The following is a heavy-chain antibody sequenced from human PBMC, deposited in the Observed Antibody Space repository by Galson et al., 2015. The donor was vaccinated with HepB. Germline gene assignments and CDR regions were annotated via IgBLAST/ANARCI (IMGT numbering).Heavy chain of an antibody. V-gene: IGHV1-8*01. CDR1: GYTFTSYD. Sequence: SVKVSCKASGYTFTSYDINWVRQATGQGLEWMGWMNPNSGNTGYAQKFQGRVTMTRNTSISTAYMGLSSLRSEDTAVYYCARVKKGGPNWNYKKYYYYYMDVWGKGTTVTVSS. CDR2: MNPNSGNT. D-gene: IGHD1-7*01. CDR3: ARVKKGGPNWNYKKYYYYYMDV. J-gene: IGHJ6*03.